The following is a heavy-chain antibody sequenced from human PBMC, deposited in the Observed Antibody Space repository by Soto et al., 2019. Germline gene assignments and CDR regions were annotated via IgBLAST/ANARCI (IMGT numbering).Heavy chain of an antibody. V-gene: IGHV3-74*01. D-gene: IGHD6-19*01. CDR2: IDNDGSSR. CDR1: GFTFSSNW. CDR3: ATVSGWYSPYY. J-gene: IGHJ4*02. Sequence: EVQLVESGGGLVQPGGSLRLSCAASGFTFSSNWMHWVRQGPGKGLVWVSRIDNDGSSRDYADSVKGRFTISRDNAKNTLYLEMSSLRAEDTAVYYCATVSGWYSPYYWGQGTLVTVSS.